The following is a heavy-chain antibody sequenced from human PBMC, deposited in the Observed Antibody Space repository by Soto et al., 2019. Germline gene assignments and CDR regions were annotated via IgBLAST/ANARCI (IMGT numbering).Heavy chain of an antibody. CDR2: ISGSGGST. Sequence: LRLSCAASGFTFSSYAMSWVRQAPGKGLEWVSAISGSGGSTYYADSVKGRFTISRDNSKNTLYLQMNSLRAEDTAVYYCAKVYDYVWGSYRPPFAMDVWGQGTTVTVSS. CDR1: GFTFSSYA. CDR3: AKVYDYVWGSYRPPFAMDV. V-gene: IGHV3-23*01. J-gene: IGHJ6*02. D-gene: IGHD3-16*02.